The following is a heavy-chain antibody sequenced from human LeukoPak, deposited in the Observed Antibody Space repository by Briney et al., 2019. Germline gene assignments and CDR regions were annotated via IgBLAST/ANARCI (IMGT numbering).Heavy chain of an antibody. D-gene: IGHD6-13*01. V-gene: IGHV4-39*07. CDR1: GGSINSSSYY. J-gene: IGHJ5*02. CDR3: ARSTGVAAAGTGFDP. Sequence: SETLSLTCTVSGGSINSSSYYWGWNRQPPGKGLEWIGSIYYSGTTYYNPSLKSRVTISIDTSKNQFSLKLSSVTTADTAVYYCARSTGVAAAGTGFDPWGQGTLVTVSS. CDR2: IYYSGTT.